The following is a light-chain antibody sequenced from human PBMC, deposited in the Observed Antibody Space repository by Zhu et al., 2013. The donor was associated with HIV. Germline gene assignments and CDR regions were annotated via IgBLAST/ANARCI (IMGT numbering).Light chain of an antibody. CDR3: HVWDSTNDHQV. CDR1: NIGSAS. J-gene: IGLJ2*01. Sequence: SFVLTQPPSVSVAPGKTATITCGGNNIGSASVHWYQQKPGQAPVLVIYDDSDRPSGIPERFSGSNSGNTATLTISRVEAGDEADYYCHVWDSTNDHQVFGGGTKLTVL. CDR2: DDS. V-gene: IGLV3-21*03.